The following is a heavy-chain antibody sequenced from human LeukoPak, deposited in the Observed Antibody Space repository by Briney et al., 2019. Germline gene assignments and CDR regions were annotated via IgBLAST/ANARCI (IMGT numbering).Heavy chain of an antibody. J-gene: IGHJ4*02. D-gene: IGHD2-2*01. CDR3: AKEGSASKPSDFDH. CDR2: IRYDGSDK. V-gene: IGHV3-30*02. CDR1: GFIFTNYG. Sequence: PGGSLRLSCAASGFIFTNYGMPWVRQAPGKGLEWLTFIRYDGSDKYYADSVKGRFTISRDNSKNTLYLQINSLTSEDTSVYYCAKEGSASKPSDFDHWGQGILVTVSS.